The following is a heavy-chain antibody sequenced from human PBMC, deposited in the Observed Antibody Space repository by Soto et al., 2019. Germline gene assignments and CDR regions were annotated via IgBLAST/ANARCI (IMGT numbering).Heavy chain of an antibody. CDR3: ARPAATVIFYSGMDV. D-gene: IGHD4-17*01. Sequence: GGSLRLSCAASGFAFSDYAMHWVRQAPGKGLEWVAIISFDGSNEHYADSVQGRFTISRDNSENTLYLQMNSLRADDTAVYYCARPAATVIFYSGMDVWGQGTTVTVSS. V-gene: IGHV3-30-3*01. CDR2: ISFDGSNE. J-gene: IGHJ6*02. CDR1: GFAFSDYA.